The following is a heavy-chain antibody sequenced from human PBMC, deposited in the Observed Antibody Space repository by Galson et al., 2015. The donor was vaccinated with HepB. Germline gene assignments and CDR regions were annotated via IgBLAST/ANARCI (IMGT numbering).Heavy chain of an antibody. D-gene: IGHD2-2*01. CDR1: GFTFSSYA. CDR2: ISGSGGST. V-gene: IGHV3-23*01. Sequence: SLRLSCAASGFTFSSYAMSWVRQAPGKGLEWVSAISGSGGSTYYADSVKGRFTISRDNSKNTLYLQMNSLRAEDTAVYYCAKDRKYQLLTVDAFDIWGQGTMVTVSS. CDR3: AKDRKYQLLTVDAFDI. J-gene: IGHJ3*02.